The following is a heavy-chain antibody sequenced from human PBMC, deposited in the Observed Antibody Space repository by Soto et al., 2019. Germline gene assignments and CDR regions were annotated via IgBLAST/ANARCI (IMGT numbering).Heavy chain of an antibody. D-gene: IGHD6-6*01. CDR1: GFTFSSYD. V-gene: IGHV3-13*01. CDR3: ARGGRHSSSSEAITDAFDI. Sequence: EVQLVESGGGLVQPGGSLRLSCAASGFTFSSYDMHWVRQATGKGLEWVSAIGTAGDTYYPGSVKGRFTISRENAKNSLYLQMNSLRAGDTAVYYCARGGRHSSSSEAITDAFDIWGQGTMVTVSS. J-gene: IGHJ3*02. CDR2: IGTAGDT.